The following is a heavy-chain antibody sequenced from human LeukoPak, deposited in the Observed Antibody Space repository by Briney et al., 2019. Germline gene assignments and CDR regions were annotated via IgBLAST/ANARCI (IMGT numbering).Heavy chain of an antibody. CDR3: ARGSPVGYYYGSGDYFDY. J-gene: IGHJ4*02. D-gene: IGHD3-10*01. CDR1: GYTFTSYD. Sequence: ASVKVSCKASGYTFTSYDINWVRQATGQGLEWMGWMNPNSGNTGYAQKFQGRVTMTRNTSISTAYMELSSLRSEDTAVYYCARGSPVGYYYGSGDYFDYWGQGTLDTVSS. V-gene: IGHV1-8*01. CDR2: MNPNSGNT.